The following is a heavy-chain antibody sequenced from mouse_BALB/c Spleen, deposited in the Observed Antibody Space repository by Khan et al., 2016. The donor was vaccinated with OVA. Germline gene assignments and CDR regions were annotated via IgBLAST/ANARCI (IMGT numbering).Heavy chain of an antibody. CDR2: ISSTGGT. V-gene: IGHV3-2*02. CDR1: GYSITSDYA. D-gene: IGHD2-12*01. CDR3: ARSLYYSFGYALYC. Sequence: EVKLLESGPGLVKPSQSLSLTCTVTGYSITSDYAWNWIRQFPGNKLEWMGYISSTGGTSYNQSLKSRISVTRDKSKNQFFLQLKSVTTEDTATYYGARSLYYSFGYALYCWGRGTSVTVSS. J-gene: IGHJ4*01.